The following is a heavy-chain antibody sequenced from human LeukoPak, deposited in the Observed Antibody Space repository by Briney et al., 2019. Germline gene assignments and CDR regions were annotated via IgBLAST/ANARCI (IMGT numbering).Heavy chain of an antibody. J-gene: IGHJ3*01. CDR3: ARSHGYSFDL. CDR2: ITVSSSGI. D-gene: IGHD2-2*02. CDR1: GFTFSRTYS. Sequence: GGSLRLSCAASGFTFSRTYSMNWVRQAPGKGLEWVSYITVSSSGIYYADSVRGRFTISRDNAKSSLFLQMNSLRDEDTAVYYCARSHGYSFDLWGQGTTVIVSS. V-gene: IGHV3-48*02.